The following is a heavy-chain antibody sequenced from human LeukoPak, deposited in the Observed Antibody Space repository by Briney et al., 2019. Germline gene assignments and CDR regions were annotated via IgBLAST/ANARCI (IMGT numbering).Heavy chain of an antibody. J-gene: IGHJ4*02. D-gene: IGHD2-21*02. CDR1: GGSISSYY. CDR3: ARDRIAPSAGYCGGDCRLFDY. Sequence: SETLSLTCTVSGGSISSYYWSWIRQPPGKGLEWIGSIYHSGSTYYNPSLKSRVTISVDTSKNQFSLKLSSVTAADTAVYYCARDRIAPSAGYCGGDCRLFDYWGQGTLVTVSS. V-gene: IGHV4-38-2*02. CDR2: IYHSGST.